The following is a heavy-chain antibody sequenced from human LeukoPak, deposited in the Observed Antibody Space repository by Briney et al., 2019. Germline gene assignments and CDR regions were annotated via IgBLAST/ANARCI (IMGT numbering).Heavy chain of an antibody. V-gene: IGHV3-48*03. CDR1: GFTFKTFG. CDR2: ISSSGNTA. D-gene: IGHD3-22*01. CDR3: ARGNTYYLDTSWWFDP. J-gene: IGHJ5*02. Sequence: NPGGSLRLSCAASGFTFKTFGMNWVRQAPGKGLEWLSYISSSGNTAYYADSVKGRFTISRDNSKNSLFLQMNSLRAEDTAVYYCARGNTYYLDTSWWFDPWGQGTLVTVSS.